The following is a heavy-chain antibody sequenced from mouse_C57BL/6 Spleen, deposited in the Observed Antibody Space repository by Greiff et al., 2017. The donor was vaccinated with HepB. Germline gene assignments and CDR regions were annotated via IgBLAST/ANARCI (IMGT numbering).Heavy chain of an antibody. V-gene: IGHV14-4*01. J-gene: IGHJ2*01. Sequence: VQLKESGAELVRPGASVKLSCTASGFNIKDDYMHWVKQRPEQGLEWIGWIDPENGDTEYASKFQGKATITADTSSNTAYLQLSSLTSEDTAVYYCTTHYGSSYVYWGQGTTLTVSS. CDR1: GFNIKDDY. D-gene: IGHD1-1*01. CDR2: IDPENGDT. CDR3: TTHYGSSYVY.